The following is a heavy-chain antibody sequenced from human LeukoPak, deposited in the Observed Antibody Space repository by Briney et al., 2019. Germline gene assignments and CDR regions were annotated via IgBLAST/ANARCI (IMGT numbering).Heavy chain of an antibody. CDR2: VYRNGIS. Sequence: SETLSLTCPVSGYDIRSDYYWGWIRQSPGKGLEWIASVYRNGISYHNPSLKSRVTISLDTTQNHVSLKLSSVTAADTAIYYCTRDWRSPYFSLGANWGQGMLVTVSS. CDR1: GYDIRSDYY. J-gene: IGHJ4*02. V-gene: IGHV4-38-2*02. CDR3: TRDWRSPYFSLGAN. D-gene: IGHD3-9*01.